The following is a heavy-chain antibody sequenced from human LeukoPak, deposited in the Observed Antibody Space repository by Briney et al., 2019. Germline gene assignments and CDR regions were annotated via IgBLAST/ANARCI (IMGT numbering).Heavy chain of an antibody. J-gene: IGHJ4*02. Sequence: PSETLSLTCTVSGGSISSSSYYWGWIRQPPGKGLEWIGSIYYSGSTYYNPSLKSRVTISVDTSKNQFSLQLSSVTAADTAVYYCARHPPMVVTPDYWGQGTLVTVSS. CDR2: IYYSGST. D-gene: IGHD4-23*01. CDR1: GGSISSSSYY. CDR3: ARHPPMVVTPDY. V-gene: IGHV4-39*01.